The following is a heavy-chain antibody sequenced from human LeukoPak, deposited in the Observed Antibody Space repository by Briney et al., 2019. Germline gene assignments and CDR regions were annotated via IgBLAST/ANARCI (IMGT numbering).Heavy chain of an antibody. CDR3: ARARRNDY. CDR1: GGSISSSSYY. V-gene: IGHV4-39*07. Sequence: SETLSLTCTVSGGSISSSSYYWGWIRQPPGKGLEWIGEINHSGSTNYNPSLKSRVTISVDTSKNQFSLKLSSVTAADTAVYYCARARRNDYWGQGTLVTVSS. J-gene: IGHJ4*02. CDR2: INHSGST.